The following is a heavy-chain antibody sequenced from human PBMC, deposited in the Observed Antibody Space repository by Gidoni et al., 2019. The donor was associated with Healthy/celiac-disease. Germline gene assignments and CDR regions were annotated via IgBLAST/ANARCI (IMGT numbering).Heavy chain of an antibody. D-gene: IGHD6-13*01. J-gene: IGHJ4*02. CDR3: ARGSSIPYYFDY. Sequence: QVQLVESEGGVVQPGRSLRLSCAASGFPFSSYAMHWVRQAPGKGLEWVAVISYDGSNKYYADSVKGRFTISRDNSKNTLYLQMNSLRAEDTAVYYCARGSSIPYYFDYWGQGTLVTVPS. CDR1: GFPFSSYA. V-gene: IGHV3-30-3*01. CDR2: ISYDGSNK.